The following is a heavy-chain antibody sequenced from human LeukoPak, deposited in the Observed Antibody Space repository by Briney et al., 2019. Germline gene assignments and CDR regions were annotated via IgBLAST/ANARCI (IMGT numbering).Heavy chain of an antibody. Sequence: GGSLRLSCAASGFAFSSDAMSWVRQAPGKGLEWVSAISGSGGSTSYADSVKVRFNISRDNSKNTLYLQMNSLRAEDTAVYYCAKALTKATDYMDVWGKGTTVTVSS. D-gene: IGHD2-2*01. J-gene: IGHJ6*03. CDR2: ISGSGGST. CDR3: AKALTKATDYMDV. V-gene: IGHV3-23*01. CDR1: GFAFSSDA.